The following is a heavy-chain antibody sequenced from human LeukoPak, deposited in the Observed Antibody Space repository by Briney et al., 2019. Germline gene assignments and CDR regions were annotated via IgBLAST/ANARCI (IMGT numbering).Heavy chain of an antibody. CDR1: GFTFSSYG. J-gene: IGHJ4*02. Sequence: GGSLRLSCAASGFTFSSYGMHWVRQAPGKGLERVAVISYDGSNKYYADSVKGRFTISRDNSKNTLYLQMDSLRAEDTAVYYCATDWVGHSNLFDYWGQGTLVTVSS. V-gene: IGHV3-30*03. D-gene: IGHD3/OR15-3a*01. CDR2: ISYDGSNK. CDR3: ATDWVGHSNLFDY.